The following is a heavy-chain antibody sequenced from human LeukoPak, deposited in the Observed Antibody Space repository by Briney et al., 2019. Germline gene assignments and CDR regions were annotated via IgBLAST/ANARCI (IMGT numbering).Heavy chain of an antibody. CDR2: ISGSGGST. J-gene: IGHJ4*02. V-gene: IGHV3-23*01. D-gene: IGHD5-18*01. Sequence: GGSLRLSCAASGFSFGSYAMSWVRQAPGKGLKWVATISGSGGSTYYADSVEGRFTISRDNSKNTLYLLMNSLRAEDTAVYYCAKDLIRLGETALVGSPYWGQGTLVTVSS. CDR1: GFSFGSYA. CDR3: AKDLIRLGETALVGSPY.